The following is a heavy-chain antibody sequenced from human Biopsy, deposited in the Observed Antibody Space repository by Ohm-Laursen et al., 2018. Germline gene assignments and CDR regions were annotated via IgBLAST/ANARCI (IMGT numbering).Heavy chain of an antibody. D-gene: IGHD3-22*01. CDR3: VRGVDYYDPYHYYALDV. V-gene: IGHV4-4*07. J-gene: IGHJ6*02. CDR1: GGSLKNYY. CDR2: VYTSGST. Sequence: GTLSLTWAVSGGSLKNYYWSWIRQPAGKGLEWIGRVYTSGSTNYNPSLKSRVTISVDTSKNQFSLKVRSVTAADTAVYYCVRGVDYYDPYHYYALDVWGQGTTVTVSS.